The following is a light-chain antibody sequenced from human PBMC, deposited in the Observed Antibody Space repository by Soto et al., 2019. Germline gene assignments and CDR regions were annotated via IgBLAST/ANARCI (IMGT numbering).Light chain of an antibody. Sequence: QTVVTQPPSVSGAPGQRVTISCTGTSSDFETYNVVSWYQHHPGKAPKLMIYEVSKRPSGASNRFSGSKSGNTASLTISGLEAEDEADYYCCSSTGSSVVFGGGTKVTVL. CDR2: EVS. J-gene: IGLJ2*01. V-gene: IGLV2-23*02. CDR1: SSDFETYNV. CDR3: CSSTGSSVV.